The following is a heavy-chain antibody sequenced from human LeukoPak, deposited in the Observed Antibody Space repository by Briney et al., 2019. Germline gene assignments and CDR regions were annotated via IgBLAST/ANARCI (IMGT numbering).Heavy chain of an antibody. CDR2: ISSSGSTI. CDR3: ASAGYTSSSYVRNYYYYMDV. J-gene: IGHJ6*03. CDR1: GFTFSDYY. D-gene: IGHD6-13*01. Sequence: GGSLSLSCAASGFTFSDYYMSWIRQAPGKGLEWISYISSSGSTIFYADSVKGRFTISRDNAKNSLYLQVNSLRAEDTAVYYCASAGYTSSSYVRNYYYYMDVWGKGTTVTVSS. V-gene: IGHV3-11*04.